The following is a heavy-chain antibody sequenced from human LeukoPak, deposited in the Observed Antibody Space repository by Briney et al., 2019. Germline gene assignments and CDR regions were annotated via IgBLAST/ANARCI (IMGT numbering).Heavy chain of an antibody. V-gene: IGHV4-34*01. CDR3: ARRGEQLWSRTKSLNFDY. D-gene: IGHD5-18*01. CDR1: GGSFSGYY. CDR2: INHSGST. J-gene: IGHJ4*02. Sequence: SETLSLTRAVYGGSFSGYYWSWIRQPPGKGLEWIGEINHSGSTNYNPSLKSRVTISVDTSKNQFSLKLSSVTAADTAVYYCARRGEQLWSRTKSLNFDYWGQGTLVTVSS.